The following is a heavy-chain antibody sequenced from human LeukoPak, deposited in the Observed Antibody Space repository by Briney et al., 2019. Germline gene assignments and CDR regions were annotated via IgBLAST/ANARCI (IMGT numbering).Heavy chain of an antibody. Sequence: GGSLRLSCAASGFTFSSYAMHWVRQAPGKGLEWVAVISYDGSNKYYADSVKGRFTISRDNSKNTLYLQMNSLRAEDTAVYYCARGRGGIYFDYWGQGTLVTVSS. CDR3: ARGRGGIYFDY. V-gene: IGHV3-30-3*01. CDR2: ISYDGSNK. CDR1: GFTFSSYA. J-gene: IGHJ4*02.